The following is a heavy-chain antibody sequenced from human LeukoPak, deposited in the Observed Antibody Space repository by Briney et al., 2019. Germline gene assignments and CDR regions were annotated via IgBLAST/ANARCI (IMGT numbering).Heavy chain of an antibody. Sequence: GGSLRLSCIASGSTTSVLWMSWVRQAPGKGLEWVSVISGSGGSKNYADSVKGRFTISRDNSKNTLCLEMNSLRVVDTAVYYCAKAMYDYTNYVDYWGQGTLVTVSS. CDR3: AKAMYDYTNYVDY. CDR2: ISGSGGSK. D-gene: IGHD4-11*01. J-gene: IGHJ4*02. V-gene: IGHV3-23*01. CDR1: GSTTSVLW.